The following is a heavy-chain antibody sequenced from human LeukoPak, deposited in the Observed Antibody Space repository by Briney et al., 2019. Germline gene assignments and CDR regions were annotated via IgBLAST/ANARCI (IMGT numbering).Heavy chain of an antibody. Sequence: GGSLRLSCATSGFTFSNAWMNWVRRPPGKGLEWVGRIRSNSDGGTIDYAAPVKGRFTLSRDDSKTTLYLQMNSLQTEDTAVYYCATDFYDSTWGQGTLVTVSS. CDR3: ATDFYDST. CDR2: IRSNSDGGTI. J-gene: IGHJ5*02. CDR1: GFTFSNAW. D-gene: IGHD3-22*01. V-gene: IGHV3-15*07.